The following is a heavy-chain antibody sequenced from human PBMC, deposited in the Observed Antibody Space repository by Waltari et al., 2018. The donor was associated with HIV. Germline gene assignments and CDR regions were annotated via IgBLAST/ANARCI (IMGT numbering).Heavy chain of an antibody. CDR1: GFIFSNYT. Sequence: EVQLVESGGGLVQPGGSLRLSCAASGFIFSNYTMNWVRQDPGKGLEWVSYISRSSSSIFYADSDKGRFTISRDNAKNSLYLQMNSLRVEDTAVYYCARDINGGWGYWGQGTLVTVAS. CDR2: ISRSSSSI. V-gene: IGHV3-48*01. D-gene: IGHD7-27*01. J-gene: IGHJ4*02. CDR3: ARDINGGWGY.